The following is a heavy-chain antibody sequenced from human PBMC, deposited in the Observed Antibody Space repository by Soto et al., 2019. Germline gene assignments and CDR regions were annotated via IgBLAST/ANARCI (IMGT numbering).Heavy chain of an antibody. CDR3: ARQEVGLFLPDC. D-gene: IGHD1-26*01. V-gene: IGHV1-18*01. CDR2: ITVHNGNT. J-gene: IGHJ4*02. Sequence: VQLVQSGAEVKKPGASVKISCKASGFPFSNSGIAWVRQAPGQGFEWMAWITVHNGNTNYAQALQDRVTLTTDTSTNTAYMELRSLTSDDTAVYYCARQEVGLFLPDCWGQGTLVTVSS. CDR1: GFPFSNSG.